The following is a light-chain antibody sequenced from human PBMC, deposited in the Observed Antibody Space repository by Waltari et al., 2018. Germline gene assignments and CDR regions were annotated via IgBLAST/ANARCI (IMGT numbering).Light chain of an antibody. CDR1: RSNIGANYD. J-gene: IGLJ3*02. Sequence: QSVLTQPPSVSGAPGHSVTISCTGSRSNIGANYDVHWYPQLPGAAPKLLIYAFSNRPSGVPDRFYGSKSGTSASLAINGLQAEDEAVYYCQSYDSSLSAVFGGGTKVTVL. CDR3: QSYDSSLSAV. CDR2: AFS. V-gene: IGLV1-40*01.